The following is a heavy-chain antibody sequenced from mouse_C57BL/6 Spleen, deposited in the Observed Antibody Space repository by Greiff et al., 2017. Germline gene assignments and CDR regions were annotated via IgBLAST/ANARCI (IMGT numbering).Heavy chain of an antibody. CDR1: GYTFTTSP. J-gene: IGHJ3*01. D-gene: IGHD2-4*01. CDR3: ARSDDYEGVLAY. CDR2: FPPYNDAT. Sequence: VQLQQSWAELVNPGASVTMSCKASGYTFTTSPLELMPQTHVTNLEWIGNFPPYNDATNSTDKFKGKATLTVEKSSSTVYLELSRLTSDDSAVYYCARSDDYEGVLAYWGQGTLVTVSA. V-gene: IGHV1-47*01.